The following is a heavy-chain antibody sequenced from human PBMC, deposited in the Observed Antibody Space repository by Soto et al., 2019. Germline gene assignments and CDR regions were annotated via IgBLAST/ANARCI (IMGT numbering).Heavy chain of an antibody. J-gene: IGHJ6*02. Sequence: GGSLRLSCAASGFTFSSYGMHWVRQAPGKGLEWVAVISYDGSNKYYADSVKGRFTISRDNSKNTLYLQMNSLRAEDTAVYYCVKDQYYDFWSGYYSRYYYYGMEVWGQGTTVTAP. CDR3: VKDQYYDFWSGYYSRYYYYGMEV. D-gene: IGHD3-3*01. CDR2: ISYDGSNK. V-gene: IGHV3-30*18. CDR1: GFTFSSYG.